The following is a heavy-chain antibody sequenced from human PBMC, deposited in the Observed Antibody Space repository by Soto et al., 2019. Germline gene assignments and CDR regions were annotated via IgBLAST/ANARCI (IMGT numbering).Heavy chain of an antibody. CDR2: IYYSGST. CDR1: GGSISSSSYY. V-gene: IGHV4-39*01. CDR3: ARHLGYCSGGSCYASWFDP. Sequence: SETLSLTCTVSGGSISSSSYYWGWIRQPPGKGLEWIGSIYYSGSTYYIPSLKSRVTISVDTSKNQFSLKLSSVTAADTAVYYCARHLGYCSGGSCYASWFDPWGQGTLVTVSS. D-gene: IGHD2-15*01. J-gene: IGHJ5*02.